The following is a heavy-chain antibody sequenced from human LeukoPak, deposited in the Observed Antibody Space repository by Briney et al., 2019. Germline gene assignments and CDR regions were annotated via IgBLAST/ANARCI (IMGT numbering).Heavy chain of an antibody. CDR2: MNPNSGNT. D-gene: IGHD5-24*01. Sequence: ASVKVSCKASGYTFTNYDINWVRQATGQGLEWVGRMNPNSGNTGYAQKFQGRVTMTRNTSISTAYMELSSLRSEDTAIYYCARIRDGYNDAYDIWGQGTVVTVPS. V-gene: IGHV1-8*02. CDR3: ARIRDGYNDAYDI. J-gene: IGHJ3*02. CDR1: GYTFTNYD.